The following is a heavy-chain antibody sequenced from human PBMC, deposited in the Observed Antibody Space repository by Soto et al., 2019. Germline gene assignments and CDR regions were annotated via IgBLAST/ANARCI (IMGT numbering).Heavy chain of an antibody. Sequence: GASVKVSCKASGGTFSSYAISWVRQAPGQGLEWMGGIIPIFGTANYAQKFQGRVTITADESTSTAYMELSSLRSEDTAVYYCARDGGTKVEPAVFAPPHSYCVLDFWGQGPRVTVPS. V-gene: IGHV1-69*13. CDR3: ARDGGTKVEPAVFAPPHSYCVLDF. CDR1: GGTFSSYA. CDR2: IIPIFGTA. J-gene: IGHJ6*02. D-gene: IGHD2-2*01.